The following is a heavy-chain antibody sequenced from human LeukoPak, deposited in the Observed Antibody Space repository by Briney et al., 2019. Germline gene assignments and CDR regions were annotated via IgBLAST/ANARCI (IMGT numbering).Heavy chain of an antibody. D-gene: IGHD4-23*01. V-gene: IGHV4-34*01. Sequence: PSETLSLTCAVYGGSFSGYYWNWIRQPPGKGLEWIGEINHGGSTNYNPSLKSRVTISVDTSKNQFSLKVNSVTAADTAVYYCATRPTPPYYYYYMDVWGKGTTVTVSS. J-gene: IGHJ6*03. CDR1: GGSFSGYY. CDR2: INHGGST. CDR3: ATRPTPPYYYYYMDV.